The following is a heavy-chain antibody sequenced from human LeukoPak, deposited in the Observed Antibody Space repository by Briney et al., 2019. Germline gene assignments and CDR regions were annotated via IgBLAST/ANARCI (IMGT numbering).Heavy chain of an antibody. CDR3: ARLVGSWDAFDI. Sequence: SETLSLTCTVSGGSITSSSYYWGWIRQPPGKGLEWIGSFYYSGSTYYNPSLKSRVTISVDTSKNQFSLKLSSVTAADTAVYYCARLVGSWDAFDIWGQGTMVTVSS. D-gene: IGHD3-10*01. CDR2: FYYSGST. J-gene: IGHJ3*02. V-gene: IGHV4-39*01. CDR1: GGSITSSSYY.